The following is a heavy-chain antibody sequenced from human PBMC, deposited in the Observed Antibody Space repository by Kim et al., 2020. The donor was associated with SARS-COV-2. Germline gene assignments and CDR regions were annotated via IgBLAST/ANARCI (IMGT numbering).Heavy chain of an antibody. V-gene: IGHV3-74*01. CDR2: INSDGSST. CDR3: ARDSEIYGDFPRGIDY. Sequence: GGSLRLSCAASGFTFSSYWMHWVRQAPGKGLVWVSRINSDGSSTSYADSVKGRFTISRDNAKNTLYLQMNSLRAEDTAVYYCARDSEIYGDFPRGIDYWGQGTLVTVSS. J-gene: IGHJ4*02. D-gene: IGHD4-17*01. CDR1: GFTFSSYW.